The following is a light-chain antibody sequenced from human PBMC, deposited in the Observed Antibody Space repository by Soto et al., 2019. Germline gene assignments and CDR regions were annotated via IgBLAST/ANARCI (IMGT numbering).Light chain of an antibody. CDR2: DVS. J-gene: IGLJ2*01. Sequence: QSALTQPASVSGSPGQSITISCTGTSSDVGGYNYVSWYQQHPGKAPKLMIYDVSNRPSGVSNRFSGSKSGNTASLTISGLQAEDEADYYCRSYTSSSTYVVFGGWTKLTVL. CDR3: RSYTSSSTYVV. CDR1: SSDVGGYNY. V-gene: IGLV2-14*01.